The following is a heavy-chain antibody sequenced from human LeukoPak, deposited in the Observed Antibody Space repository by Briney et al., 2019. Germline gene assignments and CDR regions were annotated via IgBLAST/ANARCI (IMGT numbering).Heavy chain of an antibody. CDR2: IYPGDSDT. CDR3: ARRCGGDCYADL. Sequence: GESLQISCEASGYRFTSYWIGWVRQMPGKGLEWMGIIYPGDSDTRYSPSFQGQVTISADKSINTAYLQWSSLKASDTAMYYCARRCGGDCYADLWGQGTLVTVSS. CDR1: GYRFTSYW. D-gene: IGHD2-21*02. V-gene: IGHV5-51*01. J-gene: IGHJ5*02.